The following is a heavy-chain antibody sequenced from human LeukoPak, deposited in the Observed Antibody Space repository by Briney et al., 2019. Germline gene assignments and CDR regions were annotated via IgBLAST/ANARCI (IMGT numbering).Heavy chain of an antibody. CDR2: TYYRSKWYN. CDR3: ARVSYDCSGGSCYSDRYFDY. J-gene: IGHJ4*02. V-gene: IGHV6-1*01. D-gene: IGHD2-15*01. CDR1: GDSVSSNSAA. Sequence: SQTLSLTCALSGDSVSSNSAAWNWLRQSPSRGLEWLGRTYYRSKWYNDYAVSVKSRITINPDTSKNQFSLQLNSVTPEDTAVYYCARVSYDCSGGSCYSDRYFDYWGQGTLVTVSS.